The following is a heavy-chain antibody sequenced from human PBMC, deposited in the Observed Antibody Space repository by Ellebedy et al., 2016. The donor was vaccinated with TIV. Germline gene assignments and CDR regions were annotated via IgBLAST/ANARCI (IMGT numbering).Heavy chain of an antibody. CDR1: GFTFSRSG. D-gene: IGHD4/OR15-4a*01. CDR2: VSKDGNNE. Sequence: GESLKISCAASGFTFSRSGMHWVRQAPGKGLEWVASVSKDGNNEYYAGSVKGRVSISRDNSKNTLYLHMNSLRPEDTALYYCAKGGGAWCSDYWGQGTLVTVSS. J-gene: IGHJ4*02. V-gene: IGHV3-30*02. CDR3: AKGGGAWCSDY.